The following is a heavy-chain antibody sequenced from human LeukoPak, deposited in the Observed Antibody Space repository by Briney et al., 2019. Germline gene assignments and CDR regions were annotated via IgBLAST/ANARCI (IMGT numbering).Heavy chain of an antibody. V-gene: IGHV1-18*01. CDR1: GYTFTDYG. D-gene: IGHD1-1*01. J-gene: IGHJ4*02. Sequence: ASVKLSCKATGYTFTDYGISWGRQAPGQGLEWMGWISANNGITNYPQNFQGRVTMTTETSTTTAYMEMRRLRSDDTGVYYCARRTSTGYFDYWGQGTLVTVSS. CDR3: ARRTSTGYFDY. CDR2: ISANNGIT.